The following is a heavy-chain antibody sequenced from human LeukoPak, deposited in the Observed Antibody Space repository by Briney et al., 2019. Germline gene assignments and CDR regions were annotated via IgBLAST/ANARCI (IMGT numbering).Heavy chain of an antibody. V-gene: IGHV3-23*01. D-gene: IGHD3-22*01. CDR1: GFTFSNYG. Sequence: GGTLRLSCVASGFTFSNYGMNWVRQAPGKGLEWVSAISGSGGSTYYADSVKGRFTISRDNSKNTLYLQMNSLRAEDTAVYYCAKPYYYDSSGYHDYWGQGTLVTVSS. J-gene: IGHJ4*02. CDR3: AKPYYYDSSGYHDY. CDR2: ISGSGGST.